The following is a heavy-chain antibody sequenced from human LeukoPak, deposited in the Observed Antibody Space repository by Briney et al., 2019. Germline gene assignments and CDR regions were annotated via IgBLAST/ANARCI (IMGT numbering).Heavy chain of an antibody. CDR1: GYTFTSYG. J-gene: IGHJ5*02. V-gene: IGHV1-18*01. CDR2: ISAHKGNI. CDR3: ARASLLNLWAGFGTNWFDP. Sequence: GASVKVSCKASGYTFTSYGITWVRQAPGQGLEWVGWISAHKGNIHYAQKLQGRVTMTTDSSTNTAYMELRSLRYDDTAVYYCARASLLNLWAGFGTNWFDPWGQGTLVTVSS. D-gene: IGHD2-15*01.